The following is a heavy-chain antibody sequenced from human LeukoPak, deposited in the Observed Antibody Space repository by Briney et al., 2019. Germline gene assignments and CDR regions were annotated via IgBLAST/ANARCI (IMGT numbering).Heavy chain of an antibody. CDR1: GASISRYY. J-gene: IGHJ5*02. CDR2: IYYSGTT. V-gene: IGHV4-59*01. CDR3: GRGQAVAVWWLDR. D-gene: IGHD6-19*01. Sequence: SETLSLTCTDCGASISRYYWSWIQQPPGKGLEWIAYIYYSGTTNYNPSLKSLVAVSVDTAMNQLSLELSPVTAGDTVGYYCGRGQAVAVWWLDRWAQGTLVTVSS.